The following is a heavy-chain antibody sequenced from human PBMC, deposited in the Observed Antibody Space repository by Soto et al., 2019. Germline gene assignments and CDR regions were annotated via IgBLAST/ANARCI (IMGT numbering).Heavy chain of an antibody. J-gene: IGHJ4*02. V-gene: IGHV3-23*01. CDR3: AKGKSSGWYYFDY. CDR1: DFTFSNYA. CDR2: ISATGRDT. Sequence: RGSLILACASSDFTFSNYAMGWVRQAPGKGLDWVSGISATGRDTYYADSVKDRFTISRDNSKNTVYRQVNSLRADDTAIYYCAKGKSSGWYYFDYWGQGTPVTVSS. D-gene: IGHD6-19*01.